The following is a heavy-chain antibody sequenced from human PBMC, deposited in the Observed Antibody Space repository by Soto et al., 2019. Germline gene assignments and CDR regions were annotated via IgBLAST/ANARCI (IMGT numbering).Heavy chain of an antibody. V-gene: IGHV1-18*04. CDR2: ISAYNGNT. D-gene: IGHD3-16*02. CDR3: ASVPANYDYVWGSYRSPFYFDY. J-gene: IGHJ4*02. CDR1: GYTFTSYG. Sequence: VASVKVSCKASGYTFTSYGISWVRQDPGQGLEWMGWISAYNGNTNYAQKLQGRVTMTTDTATSTAYMELRSLRSEDTAVYYCASVPANYDYVWGSYRSPFYFDYWGQGTLVTVSS.